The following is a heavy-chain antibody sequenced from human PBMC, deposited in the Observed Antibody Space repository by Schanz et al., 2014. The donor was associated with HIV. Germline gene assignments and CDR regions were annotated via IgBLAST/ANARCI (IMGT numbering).Heavy chain of an antibody. Sequence: QVQLVESGGGVVQPGRSLRLSCAASGFIFSRYAMHWVRQAPGKGLEWVAVIWYDGSKEYYEDSVKGRFTISRDNSNKTLFLQTNSLRAEDTAVYYCARSLWFGEIGEAGYGLDVWGQGTLVTVSS. CDR1: GFIFSRYA. CDR3: ARSLWFGEIGEAGYGLDV. D-gene: IGHD3-10*01. V-gene: IGHV3-33*01. J-gene: IGHJ4*02. CDR2: IWYDGSKE.